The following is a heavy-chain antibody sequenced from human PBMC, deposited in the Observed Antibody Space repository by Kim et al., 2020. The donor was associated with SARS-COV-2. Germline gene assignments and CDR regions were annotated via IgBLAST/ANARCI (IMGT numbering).Heavy chain of an antibody. J-gene: IGHJ5*02. V-gene: IGHV4-34*01. Sequence: SETLSLTCAVYGGSFSGYYWSWIRQPPGKGLEWIGEINHSGSTNYNPSLKSRVTISVDTSKNQFSLKLSSVTAADTAVYYCARGTGIAAAAWWWFDPWGQGTLVTVSS. CDR3: ARGTGIAAAAWWWFDP. D-gene: IGHD6-13*01. CDR1: GGSFSGYY. CDR2: INHSGST.